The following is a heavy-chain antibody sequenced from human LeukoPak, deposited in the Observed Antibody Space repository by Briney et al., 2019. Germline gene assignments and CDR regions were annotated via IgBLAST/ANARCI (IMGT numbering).Heavy chain of an antibody. V-gene: IGHV1-2*02. Sequence: GASVKVSCKASGYTFTGYYIHWVRQAPGQGLEWMGWINPLNGGTNFGRKFQGRVTMTRDTSISTAYMDLSRLRSDDTAVYYCARVGADWNDLLGFFAYWGQGTLVTVSS. D-gene: IGHD1-1*01. J-gene: IGHJ4*02. CDR1: GYTFTGYY. CDR2: INPLNGGT. CDR3: ARVGADWNDLLGFFAY.